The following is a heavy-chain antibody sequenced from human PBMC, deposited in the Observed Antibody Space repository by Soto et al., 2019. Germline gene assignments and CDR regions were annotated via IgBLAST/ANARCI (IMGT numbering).Heavy chain of an antibody. CDR3: ASERSAQYFDY. CDR1: GGTFSGHG. V-gene: IGHV1-69*06. D-gene: IGHD1-26*01. J-gene: IGHJ4*02. CDR2: IMPTFGSA. Sequence: SVKVSCKASGGTFSGHGIAWVRQVPGQGLEWMGGIMPTFGSATYTPKFQGRVTISEDKSTSKAYMELSSLRSEDTAVYFCASERSAQYFDYRGQGTLVTVSS.